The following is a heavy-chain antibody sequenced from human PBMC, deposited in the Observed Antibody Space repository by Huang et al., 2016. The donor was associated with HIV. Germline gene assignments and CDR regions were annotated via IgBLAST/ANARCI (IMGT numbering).Heavy chain of an antibody. CDR1: GFSFNSYW. CDR3: AREYDFRRDYYPYYYYGIDV. Sequence: EVQLVESGGGLVRPGGSLRVSCAASGFSFNSYWMSWVRQAPGKGPGWVATIKEDGNVKYYADSVECRFTIPRDDAKNLLYLRMRGLRAEDTAVYHCAREYDFRRDYYPYYYYGIDVWGQGTTVTVSS. CDR2: IKEDGNVK. J-gene: IGHJ6*02. D-gene: IGHD3-3*01. V-gene: IGHV3-7*01.